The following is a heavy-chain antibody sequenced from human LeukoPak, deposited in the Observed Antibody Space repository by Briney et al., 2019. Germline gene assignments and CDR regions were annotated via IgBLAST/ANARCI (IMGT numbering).Heavy chain of an antibody. CDR3: AREGTQAAALDY. J-gene: IGHJ4*02. CDR1: GFTFCTYA. CDR2: ISSNGGST. V-gene: IGHV3-64*02. Sequence: PGGSLRLSCAASGFTFCTYAMHWVRRAPGKGLECVSAISSNGGSTYYADSVKGRFTISRDNSKNTLYLQMGSLRAEDMAVYYCAREGTQAAALDYWGQGTLVTVSS. D-gene: IGHD6-13*01.